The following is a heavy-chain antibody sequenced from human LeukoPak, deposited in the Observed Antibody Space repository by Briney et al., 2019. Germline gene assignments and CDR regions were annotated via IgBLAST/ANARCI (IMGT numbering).Heavy chain of an antibody. V-gene: IGHV3-7*01. CDR2: IKQDGSGK. CDR1: GFTFSSYW. D-gene: IGHD3-22*01. Sequence: GGSLRLSCAASGFTFSSYWMSWVRQAPGKGLECVANIKQDGSGKYYVDSVKGRFTISRDNAKNSLYLQMNSLRAEDTAVYYCARASSPDSSGYACSPQWGQGTPVTVSS. CDR3: ARASSPDSSGYACSPQ. J-gene: IGHJ1*01.